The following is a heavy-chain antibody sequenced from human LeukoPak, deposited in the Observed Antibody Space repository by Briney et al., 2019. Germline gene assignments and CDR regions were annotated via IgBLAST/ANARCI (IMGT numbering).Heavy chain of an antibody. Sequence: ASVKVSCKASGYTFTSYDINWVRQAAGQGLEWMGWINPNSGDTGYAQKFQGRVIMTRDTSTSTAYMQLSSLRSDDTAVYYCTRETDYKNVFDIWAKGTILAVSS. D-gene: IGHD4/OR15-4a*01. V-gene: IGHV1-8*01. J-gene: IGHJ3*02. CDR2: INPNSGDT. CDR1: GYTFTSYD. CDR3: TRETDYKNVFDI.